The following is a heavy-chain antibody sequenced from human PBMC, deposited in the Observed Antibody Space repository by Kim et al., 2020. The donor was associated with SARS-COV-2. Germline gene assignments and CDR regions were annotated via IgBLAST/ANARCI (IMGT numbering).Heavy chain of an antibody. J-gene: IGHJ6*02. Sequence: RRVTISVDTSKNQFSLKLSSVTAADTAVYYCARMVVVVVAATPLYGMDVWGQGTTVTVSS. D-gene: IGHD2-15*01. V-gene: IGHV4-34*01. CDR3: ARMVVVVVAATPLYGMDV.